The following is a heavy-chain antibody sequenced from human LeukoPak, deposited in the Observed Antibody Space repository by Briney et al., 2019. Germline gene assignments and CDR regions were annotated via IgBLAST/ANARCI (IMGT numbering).Heavy chain of an antibody. D-gene: IGHD3-10*01. CDR1: GGSFSGYY. V-gene: IGHV4-34*01. CDR2: INHSGST. CDR3: AREASYYYGSGSYCLDY. J-gene: IGHJ4*02. Sequence: SETLSLTCAVYGGSFSGYYWSRIRQPPGKGLEWIGEINHSGSTNYNPSLKSRVTISVDTSKNQFSLKLSSVTAADTAVYYCAREASYYYGSGSYCLDYWGQGTLVTVSS.